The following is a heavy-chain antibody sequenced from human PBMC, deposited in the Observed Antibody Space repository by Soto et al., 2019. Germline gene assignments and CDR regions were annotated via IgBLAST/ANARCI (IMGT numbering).Heavy chain of an antibody. D-gene: IGHD6-19*01. CDR3: ARGRGRYSSGWSWFDP. V-gene: IGHV4-4*02. CDR2: IFQSGGT. J-gene: IGHJ5*02. CDR1: GGTIRSPDW. Sequence: NPSETLSLTCGVSGGTIRSPDWWTWVRQPPGKGLEWIGEIFQSGGTNYTPSLESRVTISVDKSKNQFSLTLTSVTAADTAVYFCARGRGRYSSGWSWFDPWGQGILVTVSS.